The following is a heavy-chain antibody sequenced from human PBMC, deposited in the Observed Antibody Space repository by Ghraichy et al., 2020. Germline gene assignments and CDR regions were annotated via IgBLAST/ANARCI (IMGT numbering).Heavy chain of an antibody. CDR1: GFTFSSYA. Sequence: GGSLRLSCAASGFTFSSYAMSWVRQAPGKGLEWVSTVNGVNGDTYYADSVKGRFTISRDNSKNTVYLQMSSLSAEDTALYYCAKDQGNCGNDDAFHIWGQGTMVTVSS. CDR2: VNGVNGDT. J-gene: IGHJ3*02. V-gene: IGHV3-23*01. CDR3: AKDQGNCGNDDAFHI. D-gene: IGHD4-23*01.